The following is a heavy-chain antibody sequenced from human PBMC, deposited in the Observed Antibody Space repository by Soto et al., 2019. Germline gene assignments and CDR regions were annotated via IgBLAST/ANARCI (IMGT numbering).Heavy chain of an antibody. CDR3: ARSPGGYYID. D-gene: IGHD3-9*01. Sequence: EVPLVESGGGLVQPGGSLRLSCTDSGFSFSNYWMHWVRQGPGKGLVWVSRINTDGSSTNYADSVKGRFTISRDNAKNTLYLQMNSLRAEDTAVYYCARSPGGYYIDWGQGTMVTVPS. J-gene: IGHJ3*01. CDR1: GFSFSNYW. CDR2: INTDGSST. V-gene: IGHV3-74*01.